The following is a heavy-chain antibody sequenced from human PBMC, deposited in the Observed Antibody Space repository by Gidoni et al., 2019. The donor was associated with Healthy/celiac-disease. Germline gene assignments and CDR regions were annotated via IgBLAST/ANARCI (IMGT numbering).Heavy chain of an antibody. CDR3: ARVSNYYGSGSYSRFDY. V-gene: IGHV1-2*02. CDR1: GYTFTGYY. Sequence: QVQLVQSGAEVKKPGASVKVSCKASGYTFTGYYMHWVRQAPGQGLEWMGWINPNSGGTNYAQKFQGRVTMTRDTSISTAYMELSRLRSDDTAVYYCARVSNYYGSGSYSRFDYWGQGTLVTVSS. J-gene: IGHJ4*02. CDR2: INPNSGGT. D-gene: IGHD3-10*01.